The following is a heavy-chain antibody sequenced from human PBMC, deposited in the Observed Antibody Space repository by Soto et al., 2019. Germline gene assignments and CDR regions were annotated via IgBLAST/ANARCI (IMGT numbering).Heavy chain of an antibody. Sequence: ASVKVSSKASGYTFTKYYVHWVRQAPGQGLEWMGLINPGIGTTSYAQKFQGRVTMTRDTSTSTVYMDMTSLRSEDTAMYVFPRGRDGCIKADAFDVWGQGSMVTVSS. CDR3: PRGRDGCIKADAFDV. CDR1: GYTFTKYY. D-gene: IGHD3-10*01. CDR2: INPGIGTT. J-gene: IGHJ3*01. V-gene: IGHV1-46*01.